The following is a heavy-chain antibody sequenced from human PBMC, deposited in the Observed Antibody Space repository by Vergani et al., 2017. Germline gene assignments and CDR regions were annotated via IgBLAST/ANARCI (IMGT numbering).Heavy chain of an antibody. CDR3: AGVNDCWSGYYSVVYYYDYMDV. V-gene: IGHV1-69*01. D-gene: IGHD3-3*01. J-gene: IGHJ6*03. CDR1: GGTFSSYA. Sequence: QVQLVQSGAEVKKPGSSVKVSCKASGGTFSSYAISWVRQAPGQGLEWMGGIIPIFGTANYAQKFQGRVTITADESTSTAYMELSSLRSEDTAVYYCAGVNDCWSGYYSVVYYYDYMDVWGKGTTVTVSS. CDR2: IIPIFGTA.